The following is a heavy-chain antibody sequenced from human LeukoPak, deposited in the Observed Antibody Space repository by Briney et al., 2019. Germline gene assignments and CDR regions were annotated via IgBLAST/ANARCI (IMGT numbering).Heavy chain of an antibody. CDR2: ISGSGGST. J-gene: IGHJ4*02. V-gene: IGHV3-23*01. Sequence: GGSLRLSCAASGFTFSSYAMSWVRQAPGKGLEWVSAISGSGGSTYYADSVKGRFTISRDNSKNTLYLQMNSLRAEDTAVYYCARGGGYYYYDSAFDYWGQGTLVTVSS. CDR3: ARGGGYYYYDSAFDY. D-gene: IGHD3-22*01. CDR1: GFTFSSYA.